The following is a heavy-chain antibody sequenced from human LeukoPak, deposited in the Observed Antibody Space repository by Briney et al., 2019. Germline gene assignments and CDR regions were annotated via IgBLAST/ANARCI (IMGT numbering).Heavy chain of an antibody. V-gene: IGHV3-30-3*01. D-gene: IGHD6-6*01. Sequence: PGGSLRLSCAASGFTFSSYAMHWVRQAPGKGLEWVAVISYDGSNKYYADSVKGRFTISRDNSKNTLYLQMNSLRAEDTALYYCAKGMYSSSSGFYYGMDVWGQGTTVTVSS. CDR3: AKGMYSSSSGFYYGMDV. CDR1: GFTFSSYA. J-gene: IGHJ6*02. CDR2: ISYDGSNK.